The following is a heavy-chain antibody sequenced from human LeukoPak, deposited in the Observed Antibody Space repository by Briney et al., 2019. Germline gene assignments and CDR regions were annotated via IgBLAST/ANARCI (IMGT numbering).Heavy chain of an antibody. CDR1: GFTFSSYS. CDR3: AKGGSYSTDAFDI. Sequence: PGGSLRLSCAASGFTFSSYSMNWVRQAPGKGLEWVSYISSSSSTIYYADSVKGRFTISRDNAKNSLYLQMNSLRAEDTALYYCAKGGSYSTDAFDIWGQGTMVTVSS. CDR2: ISSSSSTI. J-gene: IGHJ3*02. D-gene: IGHD6-13*01. V-gene: IGHV3-48*04.